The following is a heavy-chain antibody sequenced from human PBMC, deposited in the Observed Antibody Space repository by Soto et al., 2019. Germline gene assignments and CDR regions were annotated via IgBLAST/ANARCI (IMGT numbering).Heavy chain of an antibody. CDR2: ISYDGSNK. CDR1: GFTFSSYA. V-gene: IGHV3-30-3*01. J-gene: IGHJ4*02. CDR3: ARESEDLTSNFDY. Sequence: LRLSCAASGFTFSSYAMHWVRQAPGKGLEWVAVISYDGSNKYYADSVKGRFTISRDNSKNTLYLEMNSLRAEDTAVYYCARESEDLTSNFDYWGQGTLVTVSS.